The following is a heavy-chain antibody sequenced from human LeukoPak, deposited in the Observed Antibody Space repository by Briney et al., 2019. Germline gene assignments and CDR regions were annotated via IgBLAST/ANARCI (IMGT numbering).Heavy chain of an antibody. CDR2: IRSKAYGGTT. CDR1: GFTFGDYA. Sequence: PGGSLTLSCTASGFTFGDYAMSWVRQAPGKGLEWVGFIRSKAYGGTTEYAASVKGRFTISRDDSKTIAYLQMNSLKTEDTAVYYCTKYSSGWDVGNDYWGQGTLVTVSS. J-gene: IGHJ4*02. V-gene: IGHV3-49*04. CDR3: TKYSSGWDVGNDY. D-gene: IGHD6-19*01.